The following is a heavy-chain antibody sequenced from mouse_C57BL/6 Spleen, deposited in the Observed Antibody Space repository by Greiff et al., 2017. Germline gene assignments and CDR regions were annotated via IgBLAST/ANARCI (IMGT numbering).Heavy chain of an antibody. CDR1: GYAFSSSW. CDR3: AREGDFITTGVGEAWFAY. CDR2: IYPGVGDT. Sequence: VMLVESGPELVKPGASVKISCKASGYAFSSSWMNWVKQRPGKGLEWIGRIYPGVGDTNYNGKFKGKATLTADKSSSTAYMQLSSLTSEDSAVYFCAREGDFITTGVGEAWFAYWGQGTLVTVSA. J-gene: IGHJ3*01. V-gene: IGHV1-82*01. D-gene: IGHD1-1*01.